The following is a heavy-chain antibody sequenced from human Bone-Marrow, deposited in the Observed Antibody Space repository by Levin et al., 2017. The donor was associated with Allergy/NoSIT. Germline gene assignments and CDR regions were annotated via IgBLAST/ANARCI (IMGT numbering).Heavy chain of an antibody. CDR3: ARGRVQGLITVLDY. V-gene: IGHV4-31*03. CDR2: IYYSGST. Sequence: PSETLSLTCTISGGSISSGGYYWSWIRQHPGKGLEWIGYIYYSGSTYYKPSLKSRVTISVDTSKNQFSLKLTSVTAADSAVYYCARGRVQGLITVLDYWGQGTLVTVSP. D-gene: IGHD3-10*01. J-gene: IGHJ4*02. CDR1: GGSISSGGYY.